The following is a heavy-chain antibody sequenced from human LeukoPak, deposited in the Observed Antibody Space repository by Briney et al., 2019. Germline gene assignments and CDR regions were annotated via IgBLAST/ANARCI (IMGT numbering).Heavy chain of an antibody. CDR1: GFTFSGYS. CDR3: ARWRGRQSEFDY. CDR2: ISTAGTTV. V-gene: IGHV3-48*04. D-gene: IGHD1-1*01. Sequence: GGSLRLSCAASGFTFSGYSLNWVRQAPGKGLEWISYISTAGTTVYYADSVKGRFTASRDNAKNSVNLQMNSLRVEDTAVYYCARWRGRQSEFDYWGQGTLVTVSS. J-gene: IGHJ4*02.